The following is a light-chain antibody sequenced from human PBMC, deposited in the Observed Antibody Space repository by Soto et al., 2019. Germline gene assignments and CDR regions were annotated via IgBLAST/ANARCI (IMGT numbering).Light chain of an antibody. CDR1: QGISTY. CDR2: DAS. V-gene: IGKV3-11*02. J-gene: IGKJ5*01. Sequence: LTQSPATLSLSPGERATLSCTASQGISTYIAWYQQKPGQPPRLLMFDASRRATGIPPRFSGGGFGREFTLTISSLQLEDFAVYYCQQRGESFGQGTQREIK. CDR3: QQRGES.